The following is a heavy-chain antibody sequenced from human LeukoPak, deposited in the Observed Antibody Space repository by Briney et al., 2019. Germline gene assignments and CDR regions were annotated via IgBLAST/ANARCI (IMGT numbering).Heavy chain of an antibody. V-gene: IGHV4-59*01. J-gene: IGHJ5*02. Sequence: SETLSLTCTVSGGSLSSYYWSWIRQPPGKGLEWIGYIYYSGSTNYNPSLQSRVTISLDTSKNQFSLKRNSATCAATAVHYCARESGYSYGHGWWFQPWGQGTRVTVSS. D-gene: IGHD5-18*01. CDR3: ARESGYSYGHGWWFQP. CDR1: GGSLSSYY. CDR2: IYYSGST.